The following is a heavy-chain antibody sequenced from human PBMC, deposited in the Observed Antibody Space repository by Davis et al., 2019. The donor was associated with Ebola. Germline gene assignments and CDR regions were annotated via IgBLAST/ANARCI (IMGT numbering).Heavy chain of an antibody. CDR2: IYYSGST. D-gene: IGHD6-13*01. Sequence: PSETLSLTCTVSGGSISSGDYYWSRIRQPPGKGLEWIGYIYYSGSTYYNPSLKSRVTISGDTSKNQFSLKLNSVTAADTAMYYCARETSSSWHDYWGQGTLVTVSS. CDR3: ARETSSSWHDY. J-gene: IGHJ4*02. V-gene: IGHV4-30-4*02. CDR1: GGSISSGDYY.